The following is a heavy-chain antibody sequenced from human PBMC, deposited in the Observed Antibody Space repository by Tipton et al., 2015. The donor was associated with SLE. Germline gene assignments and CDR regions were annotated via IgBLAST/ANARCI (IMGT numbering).Heavy chain of an antibody. Sequence: LRLSCAASGFTFSSYAMSWIRQPPGKGLEWIGYIYYSGSTNYNPSLKSRVTISVDTSKNQFSLKLSSVTAADTAVYYCARDTRPNGYSFDYWGQGTLVTVSS. CDR2: IYYSGST. D-gene: IGHD2-8*01. V-gene: IGHV4-59*01. CDR1: GFTFSSYA. CDR3: ARDTRPNGYSFDY. J-gene: IGHJ4*02.